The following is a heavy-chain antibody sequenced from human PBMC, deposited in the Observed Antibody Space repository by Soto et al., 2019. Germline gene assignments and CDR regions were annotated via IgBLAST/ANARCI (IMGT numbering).Heavy chain of an antibody. CDR2: ITQDGSDI. Sequence: GGSLRLSCAASGFTFSDYYMSWIRQAPGKGLEWVSNITQDGSDIYYADSVKGRFTISRDNAKNSLYLQMNSLRAEDTAVYYCARSIAARLNWFDPWGQGTLVTVSS. V-gene: IGHV3-11*04. CDR3: ARSIAARLNWFDP. J-gene: IGHJ5*02. CDR1: GFTFSDYY. D-gene: IGHD6-6*01.